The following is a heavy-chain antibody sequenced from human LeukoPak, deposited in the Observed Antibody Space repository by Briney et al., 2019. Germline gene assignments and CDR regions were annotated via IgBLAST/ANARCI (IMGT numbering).Heavy chain of an antibody. CDR1: GYTFTSYG. V-gene: IGHV1-18*01. Sequence: EASVKVSCKASGYTFTSYGISWVRQAPGQGREWMGWISAYNGNTNYAQKLQGRVTMTTDTSTSTAYMELRSLRSDDTAVYYCARSIYSSPRGGFDPWGQGTLVTVSS. D-gene: IGHD6-13*01. CDR3: ARSIYSSPRGGFDP. CDR2: ISAYNGNT. J-gene: IGHJ5*02.